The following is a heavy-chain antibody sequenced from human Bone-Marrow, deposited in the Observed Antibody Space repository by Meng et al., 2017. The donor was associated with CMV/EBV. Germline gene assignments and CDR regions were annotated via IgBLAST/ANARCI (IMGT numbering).Heavy chain of an antibody. CDR3: ARRARRGYSYGYSDY. D-gene: IGHD5-18*01. Sequence: SGYSFTSYGIGWVRQMPGKGLEWMGIIYPGDSDTRYSPSFQGQVTISADKSISTAYLQWSSLKASDTAMYYCARRARRGYSYGYSDYWGQGTLVTVSS. CDR1: GYSFTSYG. CDR2: IYPGDSDT. V-gene: IGHV5-51*01. J-gene: IGHJ4*02.